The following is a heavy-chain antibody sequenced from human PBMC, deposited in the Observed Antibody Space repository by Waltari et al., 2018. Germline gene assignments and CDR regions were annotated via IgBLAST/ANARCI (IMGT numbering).Heavy chain of an antibody. CDR1: GYSLCELS. CDR3: TTDIMLRVFSNV. V-gene: IGHV1-24*01. D-gene: IGHD3-10*01. CDR2: LDPEDEET. J-gene: IGHJ6*02. Sequence: QVQLVQSGAEVRKPGASVKVPCKVSGYSLCELSMHWVRQAPGKGLEWVGGLDPEDEETVYAQKFQGRVTMTEDTSTDTAYMELSSLRSDDTAVYYCTTDIMLRVFSNVWGQGTTVTVSS.